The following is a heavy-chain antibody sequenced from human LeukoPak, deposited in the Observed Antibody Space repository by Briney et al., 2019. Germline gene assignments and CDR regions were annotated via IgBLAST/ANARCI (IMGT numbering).Heavy chain of an antibody. CDR2: ISNSNNYT. D-gene: IGHD1-26*01. CDR1: GFTFSDYY. J-gene: IGHJ5*02. V-gene: IGHV3-11*06. Sequence: GGSLRLSCAASGFTFSDYYMIWFRQAPGKGLELVSYISNSNNYTKYADSVKGRLTISRDNAKNSLYLQINSLRAEDTAVYYCAKGEVWFDPWGQGTLVTVSA. CDR3: AKGEVWFDP.